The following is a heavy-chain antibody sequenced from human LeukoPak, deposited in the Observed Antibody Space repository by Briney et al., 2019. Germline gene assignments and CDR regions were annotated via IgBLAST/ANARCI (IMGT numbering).Heavy chain of an antibody. Sequence: ASVKVSCKASGYAFTGYYMHWVRQAPGQGLEWMGWINPNSGGTNYAQKFQGRVTMTRDMSISTAYMELSRLRSDDTAVYYCARGRSIAVAGRNIAPLDNDYWGQGTLVTVSS. CDR2: INPNSGGT. J-gene: IGHJ4*02. CDR3: ARGRSIAVAGRNIAPLDNDY. D-gene: IGHD6-19*01. CDR1: GYAFTGYY. V-gene: IGHV1-2*02.